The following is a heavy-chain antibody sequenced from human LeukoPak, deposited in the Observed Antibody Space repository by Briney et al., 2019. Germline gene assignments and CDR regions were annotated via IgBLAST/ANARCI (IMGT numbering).Heavy chain of an antibody. D-gene: IGHD3-3*01. CDR2: ISYDGSNK. CDR3: AKEMSPRIRIFGVPDY. Sequence: GGSLRLSCAASGFTFSSYAMHWVRQAPGKGLEWVAVISYDGSNKYYADSVKGRFTISRDNSKNTLYLQMNSLRAEDTAMYYCAKEMSPRIRIFGVPDYWGQGTLVTVSS. V-gene: IGHV3-30-3*01. J-gene: IGHJ4*02. CDR1: GFTFSSYA.